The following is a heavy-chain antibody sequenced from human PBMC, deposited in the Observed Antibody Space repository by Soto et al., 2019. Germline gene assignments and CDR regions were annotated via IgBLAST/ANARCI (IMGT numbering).Heavy chain of an antibody. CDR3: ARDAPPEDY. CDR2: ISAYNGNT. J-gene: IGHJ4*02. Sequence: QVQLVQSGAEVKKPGASVKVSCKASGYTFTSFHISWVRQAPGQGLEWMGWISAYNGNTNYAQKLQGRVTMTTDTSMSTVYMELRRLISDDTAVYYCARDAPPEDYWGQGTLVTVSS. V-gene: IGHV1-18*01. CDR1: GYTFTSFH.